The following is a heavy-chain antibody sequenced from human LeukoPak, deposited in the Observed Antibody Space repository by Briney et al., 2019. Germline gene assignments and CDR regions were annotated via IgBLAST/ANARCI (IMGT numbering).Heavy chain of an antibody. Sequence: ASVTVSCKASGGTFSSYAISWVRQAPGQGLEWMGGIIPIFGTANYAQKFQGRVTITADTSTSTAYMELSSLRSEDTAVYYCARARSLYYDILTGYEYDYWGQGTLVTVSS. D-gene: IGHD3-9*01. CDR2: IIPIFGTA. V-gene: IGHV1-69*06. J-gene: IGHJ4*02. CDR1: GGTFSSYA. CDR3: ARARSLYYDILTGYEYDY.